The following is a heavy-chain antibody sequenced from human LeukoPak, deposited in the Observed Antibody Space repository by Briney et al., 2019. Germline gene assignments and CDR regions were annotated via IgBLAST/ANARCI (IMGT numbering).Heavy chain of an antibody. J-gene: IGHJ4*02. CDR1: GFTFSTYA. D-gene: IGHD6-19*01. CDR2: ISGSGITT. Sequence: GGSLRLSCAASGFTFSTYAMTWVRQAPGKGLEWASAISGSGITTNYADSVKGRFTISRDNSKNTLYLQMNSLRADDTAVYYCAKDLGISGWHLDYWGQGTMVTVSS. CDR3: AKDLGISGWHLDY. V-gene: IGHV3-23*01.